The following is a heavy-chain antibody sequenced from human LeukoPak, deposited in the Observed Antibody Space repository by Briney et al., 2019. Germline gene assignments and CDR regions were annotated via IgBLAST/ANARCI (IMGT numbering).Heavy chain of an antibody. CDR1: GYSFSNYW. Sequence: GESLKISCEGSGYSFSNYWIAWVRQMPGKDLEWMGIIYPGDSDTRYSPSFQGQVTISADKSISTAYLQWNSLQASDTAMYYCARHEVVGSTYTAFDVWGQGTVVIVSS. D-gene: IGHD1-26*01. V-gene: IGHV5-51*01. CDR3: ARHEVVGSTYTAFDV. J-gene: IGHJ3*01. CDR2: IYPGDSDT.